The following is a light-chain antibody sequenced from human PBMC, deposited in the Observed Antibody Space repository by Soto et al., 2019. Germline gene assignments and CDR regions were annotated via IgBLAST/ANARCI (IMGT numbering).Light chain of an antibody. CDR2: GAS. CDR1: QSVSSSY. Sequence: EIVLTQSPGTLSLSPGERATLSCRASQSVSSSYLAWYQQKPGQAPRLLIYGASSRATGIPDRFSGSGSGTDFTLTISSLEPEDFAVYYCQQRRNWWTFGQGTKVDIK. CDR3: QQRRNWWT. V-gene: IGKV3D-20*02. J-gene: IGKJ1*01.